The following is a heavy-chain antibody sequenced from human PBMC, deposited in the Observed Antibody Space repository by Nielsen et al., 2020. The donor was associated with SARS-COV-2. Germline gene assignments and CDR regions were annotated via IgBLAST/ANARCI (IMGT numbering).Heavy chain of an antibody. CDR1: GFTISSYA. CDR2: IRGSGDT. J-gene: IGHJ4*02. D-gene: IGHD5-24*01. V-gene: IGHV3-23*01. Sequence: GGPLRPPCAPSGFTISSYAMSWVRQAPGKGLEWVSGIRGSGDTYYADSVKGRFTISRDNSKNTLYLQMNSLRAEDTAVYHCAKAVEMAAMLFDYWGQGTLVTVSA. CDR3: AKAVEMAAMLFDY.